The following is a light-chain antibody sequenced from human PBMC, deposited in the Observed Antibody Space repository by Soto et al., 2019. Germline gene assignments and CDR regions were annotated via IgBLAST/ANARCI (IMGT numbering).Light chain of an antibody. CDR3: QQRSHWPPWIT. Sequence: EIVLTQSPATLSLSPGERATLSCRASQSVSSYLAWYQQKPGQAPRLLIYDASNRATGIPARFSGSGSGTDFTLTISSLEPEDFAVYYCQQRSHWPPWITFGPGTNVDIK. V-gene: IGKV3-11*01. CDR1: QSVSSY. J-gene: IGKJ3*01. CDR2: DAS.